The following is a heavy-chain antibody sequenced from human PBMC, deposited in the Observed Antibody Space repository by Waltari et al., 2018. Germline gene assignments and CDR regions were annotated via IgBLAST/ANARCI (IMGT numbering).Heavy chain of an antibody. CDR2: ISSSSSTI. Sequence: EVQLVESGGGLVQPGGSLRLSCAASGFTFSSYSMNWVRQAPGKGLGWVSYISSSSSTICYADSVKGRFTISRDNAKNSLYLQMNSLRAEDTAVYYCARDYPSNYDFWSGGYFDYWGQGTLVTVSS. D-gene: IGHD3-3*01. J-gene: IGHJ4*02. CDR3: ARDYPSNYDFWSGGYFDY. V-gene: IGHV3-48*01. CDR1: GFTFSSYS.